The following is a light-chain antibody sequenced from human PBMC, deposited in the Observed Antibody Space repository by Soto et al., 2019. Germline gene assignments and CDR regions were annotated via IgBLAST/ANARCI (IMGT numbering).Light chain of an antibody. CDR3: QHYNSYSEA. J-gene: IGKJ1*01. CDR1: QTISSW. V-gene: IGKV1-5*03. CDR2: KAS. Sequence: DIQMTQSPSTLSGSVGARVTITCRASQTISSWLAWYQQKPGKAPKLLIYKASTLKSGVPSRFSGSGSGTEFTLTISSLQPDDFATYYCQHYNSYSEAFGQGSKLDIK.